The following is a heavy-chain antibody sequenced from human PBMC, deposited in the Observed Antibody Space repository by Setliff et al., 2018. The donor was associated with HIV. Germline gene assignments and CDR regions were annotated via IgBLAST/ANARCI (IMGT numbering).Heavy chain of an antibody. CDR3: ASSRPPDDSSGYLDH. D-gene: IGHD3-22*01. J-gene: IGHJ4*01. Sequence: GESLKISCAASGFTFSAYSMTWVRQAPGKGLEWVANIKKDGSDKFYVDSVKGRFAISRDNAKNSLNLEMNSLRAEDTAIYYCASSRPPDDSSGYLDHWGQGTLVTVSS. V-gene: IGHV3-7*03. CDR2: IKKDGSDK. CDR1: GFTFSAYS.